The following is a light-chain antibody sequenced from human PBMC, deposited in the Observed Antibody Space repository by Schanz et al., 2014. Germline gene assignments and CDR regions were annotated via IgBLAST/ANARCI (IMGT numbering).Light chain of an antibody. CDR1: QSIGSNY. CDR2: GLS. J-gene: IGKJ1*01. CDR3: HQFFSSSWT. Sequence: EIVLTQSPGTLSLSPGERATLSCRASQSIGSNYLAWFQQKPGQAPRLLIDGLSRRATGTPDRISGSGSGTDFTLTISRLEPEEFALYYCHQFFSSSWTFGQGTKVEIK. V-gene: IGKV3-20*01.